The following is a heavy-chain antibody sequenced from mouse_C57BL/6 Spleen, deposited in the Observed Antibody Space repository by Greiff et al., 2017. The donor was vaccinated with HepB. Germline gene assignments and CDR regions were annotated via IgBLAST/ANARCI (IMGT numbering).Heavy chain of an antibody. V-gene: IGHV1-64*01. CDR2: IHPNSGST. Sequence: QVQLQQPGAELVKPGASVKLSCKASGYTFTSYWMHWVKQRPGQGLEWIGMIHPNSGSTNYNEKFKSKATLTVDKSSSTAYMQRSSLTSEDSAVYCCAREGAVVAPPAWFAYWGQGTLVTVSA. CDR1: GYTFTSYW. J-gene: IGHJ3*01. CDR3: AREGAVVAPPAWFAY. D-gene: IGHD1-1*01.